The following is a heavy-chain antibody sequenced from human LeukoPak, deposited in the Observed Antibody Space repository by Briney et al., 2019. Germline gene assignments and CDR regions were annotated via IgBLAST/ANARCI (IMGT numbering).Heavy chain of an antibody. D-gene: IGHD6-13*01. CDR2: IYPGDSDT. V-gene: IGHV5-51*01. J-gene: IGHJ5*02. CDR1: GYSFTSYW. Sequence: GESLKISCKGSGYSFTSYWIGWVRQMPGKGLEWMGIIYPGDSDTRYSPSFQGQVTISADKSISTAYPQWSSLKASDTAMYYCARRIAAAFNWFDPWGQGTLVTVSS. CDR3: ARRIAAAFNWFDP.